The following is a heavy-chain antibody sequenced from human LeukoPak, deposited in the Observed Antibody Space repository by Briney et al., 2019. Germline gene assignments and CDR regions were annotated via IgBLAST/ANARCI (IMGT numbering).Heavy chain of an antibody. J-gene: IGHJ4*02. Sequence: GGSPRLSCAVYGLTFSDHWMRWVRQAPGKGPEWVANIKQDGSDKYYVDSVKGRFTISRDNAKNSLYLQMNSLRAEDTAVYYCAKDGRTWSYWGQGTLVTVSS. V-gene: IGHV3-7*03. CDR3: AKDGRTWSY. CDR1: GLTFSDHW. D-gene: IGHD6-13*01. CDR2: IKQDGSDK.